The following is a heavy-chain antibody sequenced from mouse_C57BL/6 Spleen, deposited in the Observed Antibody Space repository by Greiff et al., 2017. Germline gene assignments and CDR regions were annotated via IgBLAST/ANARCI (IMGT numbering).Heavy chain of an antibody. D-gene: IGHD4-1*01. V-gene: IGHV1-54*01. CDR1: GYAFTNYL. Sequence: VQLQQSGAELVRPGTSVKVSCKASGYAFTNYLIEWVKQRPGQGLEWIGVINPGSGGTNYNEKFKGKATLTADTSSSTAYMQLSSLTSEDAAVYFCARSGVGRGYFALGYWGQGTSVTVAS. J-gene: IGHJ4*01. CDR2: INPGSGGT. CDR3: ARSGVGRGYFALGY.